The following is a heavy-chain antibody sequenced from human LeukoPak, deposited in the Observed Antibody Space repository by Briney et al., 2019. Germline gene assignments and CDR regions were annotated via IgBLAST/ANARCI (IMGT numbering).Heavy chain of an antibody. CDR2: IYYTGRA. CDR1: VGSIIRYY. D-gene: IGHD3-3*01. V-gene: IGHV4-59*01. CDR3: ARGDFCSGAPTD. Sequence: SETLSLTCTVSVGSIIRYYWSWIRQPPGTGLEWIGYIYYTGRADYNPSLKSRVSMSVDTSKNQFSLRVNSMTAADTAVYYCARGDFCSGAPTDWGQGTLVTVSS. J-gene: IGHJ4*02.